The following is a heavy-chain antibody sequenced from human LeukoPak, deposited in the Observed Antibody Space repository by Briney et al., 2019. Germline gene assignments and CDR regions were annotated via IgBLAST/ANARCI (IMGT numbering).Heavy chain of an antibody. Sequence: PSETLSLTCTVSGGSISSSSYYWGWIRQPPGKGLEWIGSIYYSGSTYYNPSLKSRVTISVDTSKNQFSLKPSSVTAADTAVYYCARHSYYDSSGYYYPNWFDPWGQGTLVTVSS. CDR1: GGSISSSSYY. D-gene: IGHD3-22*01. CDR2: IYYSGST. V-gene: IGHV4-39*01. J-gene: IGHJ5*02. CDR3: ARHSYYDSSGYYYPNWFDP.